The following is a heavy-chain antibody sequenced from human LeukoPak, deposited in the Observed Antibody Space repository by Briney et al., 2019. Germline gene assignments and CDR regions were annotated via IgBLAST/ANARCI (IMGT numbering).Heavy chain of an antibody. V-gene: IGHV3-33*06. J-gene: IGHJ4*02. CDR3: AKGGYSSSWPLDY. Sequence: GRSLRLSCEASGFSFSTYGMHWVRQAPGKGLEWVALIWFDGSNKHYADSVKGRFTISRDNSKNTLYLQMNSLRAEDTALYYCAKGGYSSSWPLDYWGQGTLVTVSS. CDR2: IWFDGSNK. D-gene: IGHD6-13*01. CDR1: GFSFSTYG.